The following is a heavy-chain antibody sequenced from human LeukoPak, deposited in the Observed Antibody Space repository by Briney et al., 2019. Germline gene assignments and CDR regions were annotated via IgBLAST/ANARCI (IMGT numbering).Heavy chain of an antibody. V-gene: IGHV4-39*07. CDR2: IYYSGST. D-gene: IGHD3-10*01. Sequence: SETLSLTCTVSGGSISSSCYYWGWIRQPPGKGREWIGRIYYSGSTYYNPSLKSRVTISVDTSKNQFSLKLSSVTAADTAVYYCARARGVYYYGSGSPGGWGQGTLVTVSS. CDR1: GGSISSSCYY. CDR3: ARARGVYYYGSGSPGG. J-gene: IGHJ4*02.